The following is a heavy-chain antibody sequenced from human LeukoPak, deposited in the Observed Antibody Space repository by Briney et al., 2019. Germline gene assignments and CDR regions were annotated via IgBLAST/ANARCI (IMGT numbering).Heavy chain of an antibody. CDR3: ARGGYDSSGYAQIDAFDI. CDR1: GYSFTSYW. J-gene: IGHJ3*02. D-gene: IGHD3-22*01. CDR2: IYPGDSDT. Sequence: GESLKISCKGSGYSFTSYWIGWVRQMPGKGLEWMGIIYPGDSDTRYSPSFQGQVTISADKSISTAYLQWSSLKASDTAMYYCARGGYDSSGYAQIDAFDIWGQGTMVTVSS. V-gene: IGHV5-51*01.